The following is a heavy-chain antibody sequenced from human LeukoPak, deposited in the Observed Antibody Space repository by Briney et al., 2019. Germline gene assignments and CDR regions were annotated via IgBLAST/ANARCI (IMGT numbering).Heavy chain of an antibody. CDR1: GYTFTSYG. CDR3: ARGSLRLGELSPSDY. V-gene: IGHV1-18*01. D-gene: IGHD3-16*02. Sequence: ASVKVSCKASGYTFTSYGISWVRQAPGQGLEWMGWISAYNGNTNYAQKLQGRVTMTTDTSTGTAYMELRSLRSDDTAVYYCARGSLRLGELSPSDYWGQGTLVTVSS. J-gene: IGHJ4*02. CDR2: ISAYNGNT.